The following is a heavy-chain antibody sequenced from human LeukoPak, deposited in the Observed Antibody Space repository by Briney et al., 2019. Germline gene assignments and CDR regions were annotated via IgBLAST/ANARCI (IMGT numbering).Heavy chain of an antibody. V-gene: IGHV3-30-3*01. D-gene: IGHD3-9*01. CDR1: GFTFSSYA. J-gene: IGHJ4*02. CDR3: ARTLIVYDILTGYLY. CDR2: ISYDGSNK. Sequence: PGRSLRLSCAASGFTFSSYAMHWVRQAPGKGLEWVAVISYDGSNKYYADSVKGRFTISRDNSKNTLYLQMNSLRAEDTAVYYCARTLIVYDILTGYLYWGQGTLVTVSS.